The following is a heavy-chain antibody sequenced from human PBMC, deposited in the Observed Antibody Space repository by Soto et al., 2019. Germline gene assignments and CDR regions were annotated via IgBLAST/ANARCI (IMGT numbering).Heavy chain of an antibody. CDR1: GYTFSSYS. D-gene: IGHD4-17*01. CDR3: VRDTVATPGDY. Sequence: ASVKVSCKASGYTFSSYSMHWVRQAPGQGLEWMGWINAGNDNTRYSQKFQGRVTITRDTFASTAYMELSSLRSEDTAVYYCVRDTVATPGDYWAQGTLVTVSS. CDR2: INAGNDNT. V-gene: IGHV1-3*01. J-gene: IGHJ4*02.